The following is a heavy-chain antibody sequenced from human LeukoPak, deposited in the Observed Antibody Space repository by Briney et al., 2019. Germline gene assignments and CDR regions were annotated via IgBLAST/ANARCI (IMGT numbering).Heavy chain of an antibody. J-gene: IGHJ4*02. D-gene: IGHD1-26*01. V-gene: IGHV4-39*07. Sequence: PSETLSLTCTVSGGSISSSSYYWGWIRQPPGKGPEWIGSIYYSGSTYYNPSLKSRVTISVDTSKNQFSLKLSSVTAADTAVYYCASLSRSGSYPDYWGQGTLVTVSS. CDR3: ASLSRSGSYPDY. CDR1: GGSISSSSYY. CDR2: IYYSGST.